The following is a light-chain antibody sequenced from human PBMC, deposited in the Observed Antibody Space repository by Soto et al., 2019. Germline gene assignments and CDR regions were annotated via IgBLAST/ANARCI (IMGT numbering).Light chain of an antibody. J-gene: IGKJ3*01. CDR1: QSVSSN. CDR2: GAS. Sequence: EIVMTQSPATLSVSPGEGATLSCRASQSVSSNLAWFQQKPGQAPRLLIYGASTRATGVPARFSGSGSGTEFILTISSLQSADFAVYDCQQYNNWHPFTFGPGTKVEIK. CDR3: QQYNNWHPFT. V-gene: IGKV3-15*01.